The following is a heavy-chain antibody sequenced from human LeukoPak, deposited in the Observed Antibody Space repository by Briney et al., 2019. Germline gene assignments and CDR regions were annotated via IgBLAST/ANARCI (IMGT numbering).Heavy chain of an antibody. Sequence: GGSLRLSCAASGLIFSKYWMTWVRQAPGKGLEWVASIKPDGSEKYYLDSVKGRFTISRDNARDSLYLQMNSLRDDETSVYFCARDASALYWGRGTLVTVSS. J-gene: IGHJ4*02. V-gene: IGHV3-7*01. CDR2: IKPDGSEK. CDR3: ARDASALY. D-gene: IGHD6-19*01. CDR1: GLIFSKYW.